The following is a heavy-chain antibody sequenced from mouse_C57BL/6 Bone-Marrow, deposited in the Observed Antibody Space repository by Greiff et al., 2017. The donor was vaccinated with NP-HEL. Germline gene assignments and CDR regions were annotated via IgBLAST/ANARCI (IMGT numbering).Heavy chain of an antibody. CDR3: ARCEGAMDY. Sequence: QVQLKQPGAELVKPGASVKMSCKASGYTFTSYWISWVKQRPGQGLEWIGDIYPGSGSTNYNEKFKSKATLTVDTSSSTAYMQLSSLTSEDSAVYYCARCEGAMDYWGQGTSVTVSS. CDR1: GYTFTSYW. J-gene: IGHJ4*01. V-gene: IGHV1-55*01. CDR2: IYPGSGST.